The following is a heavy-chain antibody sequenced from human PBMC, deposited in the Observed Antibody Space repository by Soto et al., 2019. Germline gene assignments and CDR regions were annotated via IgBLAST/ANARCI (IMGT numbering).Heavy chain of an antibody. V-gene: IGHV1-3*01. D-gene: IGHD2-15*01. CDR2: INAGNGNT. CDR3: ARGPRDMAYYMDV. J-gene: IGHJ6*03. Sequence: QVQLVQSGAEVRKPGASVKVSCKASGYTFTSYAMHWVRQAPGQRLEWMGWINAGNGNTKYSHKSQGRVTITRDTSASTAYMELSSLRSEDTAVYYCARGPRDMAYYMDVWGKGTTVTVSS. CDR1: GYTFTSYA.